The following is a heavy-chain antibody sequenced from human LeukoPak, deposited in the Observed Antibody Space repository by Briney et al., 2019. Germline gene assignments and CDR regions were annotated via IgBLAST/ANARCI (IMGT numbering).Heavy chain of an antibody. D-gene: IGHD5-24*01. J-gene: IGHJ4*02. CDR1: GFTFSSYA. CDR3: AKDDGWVQYAN. Sequence: PGGSLRLSCAASGFTFSSYAIHWVRQAPGKGLEFVSAINRYGDSIYYANSVKGRFTISRDNSKNTLYLQMNSLRAEDTAVYYCAKDDGWVQYANWGQGTLVTVSS. CDR2: INRYGDSI. V-gene: IGHV3-64*01.